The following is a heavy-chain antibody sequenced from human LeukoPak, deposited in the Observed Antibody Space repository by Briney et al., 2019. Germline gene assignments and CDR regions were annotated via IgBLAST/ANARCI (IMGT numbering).Heavy chain of an antibody. V-gene: IGHV3-9*01. CDR2: ISWNSGSI. CDR3: ARDARLLLARYFDY. J-gene: IGHJ4*02. D-gene: IGHD3-10*01. CDR1: GFTFDDYA. Sequence: PGGSLRLSCAASGFTFDDYAMPWVRQAPGKGLEWVSGISWNSGSIGYADSVKGRFTISRDNAKNSLYLQMNSLRAEDTAVYYCARDARLLLARYFDYWGQGTLVTVSS.